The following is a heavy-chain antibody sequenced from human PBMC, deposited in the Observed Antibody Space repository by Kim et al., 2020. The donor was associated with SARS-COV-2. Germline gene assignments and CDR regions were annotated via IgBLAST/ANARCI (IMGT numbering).Heavy chain of an antibody. V-gene: IGHV4-4*02. J-gene: IGHJ5*02. CDR1: GGSISSSNW. Sequence: SETLSLTCAVSGGSISSSNWWSWVRQPPGKGLEWIGEIYHSGSTNYNPSLKSRVTISVDKSKNQFSLKLSSVTAADTAVYYCARVGQDCGSCPNWFDPWGQGTLVTVSS. CDR2: IYHSGST. D-gene: IGHD2-15*01. CDR3: ARVGQDCGSCPNWFDP.